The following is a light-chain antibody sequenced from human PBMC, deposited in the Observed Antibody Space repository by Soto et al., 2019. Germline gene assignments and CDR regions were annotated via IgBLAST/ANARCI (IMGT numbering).Light chain of an antibody. V-gene: IGKV1-5*01. CDR1: QSISSW. J-gene: IGKJ1*01. CDR2: DAS. CDR3: QQYNSYSA. Sequence: DIQLTQSPSSLSAFVGYRVTITCRSSQSISSWLAWYQQKPGKAPKLLIYDASSLESGVPSRFSGSGSGTEFTLTISSLQPDDFATYYCQQYNSYSAFGQGTKVDIK.